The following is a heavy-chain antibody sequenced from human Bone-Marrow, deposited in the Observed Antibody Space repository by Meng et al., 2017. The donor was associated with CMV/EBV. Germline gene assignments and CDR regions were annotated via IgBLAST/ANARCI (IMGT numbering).Heavy chain of an antibody. CDR3: ASSFGYSYASDY. J-gene: IGHJ4*02. CDR2: ISSNGGST. Sequence: GESLKISCAASGFTFSSYAMHWVRQAPGKGLEYVSAISSNGGSTYYADSVKGRFTISRDNSKNTLYLQMGSLRAEDMAVYYCASSFGYSYASDYWGQGTLVTVSS. CDR1: GFTFSSYA. V-gene: IGHV3-64*02. D-gene: IGHD5-18*01.